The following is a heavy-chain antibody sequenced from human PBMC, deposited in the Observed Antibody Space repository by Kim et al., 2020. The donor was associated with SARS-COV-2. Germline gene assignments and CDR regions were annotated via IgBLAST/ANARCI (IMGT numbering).Heavy chain of an antibody. D-gene: IGHD5-18*01. CDR3: AKDRYGSHHFEY. J-gene: IGHJ4*02. Sequence: GGSLRLSCEASGFAFAGNAMSWVRQAPGKGLEWVSVINGNGNTYYADSVKGRFTISRDNSRNTIYLQMNSPRAEDTAMYYCAKDRYGSHHFEYWGQGTLVTVSS. V-gene: IGHV3-23*01. CDR1: GFAFAGNA. CDR2: INGNGNT.